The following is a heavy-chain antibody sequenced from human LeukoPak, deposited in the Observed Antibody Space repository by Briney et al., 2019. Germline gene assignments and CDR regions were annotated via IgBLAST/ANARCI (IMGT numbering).Heavy chain of an antibody. Sequence: GASVKVSCKASGYTFTSYDINWVRQATGQGLEWMGWKNPNSANTGYAQKFQGGVTMTRNTSISTAYMELSSLRSEDTAVYYCARLASSSWPLYYYYGMDVWGQGTTVTVSS. CDR3: ARLASSSWPLYYYYGMDV. D-gene: IGHD6-13*01. J-gene: IGHJ6*02. CDR2: KNPNSANT. CDR1: GYTFTSYD. V-gene: IGHV1-8*01.